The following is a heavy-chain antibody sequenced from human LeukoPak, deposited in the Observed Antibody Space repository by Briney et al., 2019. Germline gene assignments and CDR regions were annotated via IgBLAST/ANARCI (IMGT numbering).Heavy chain of an antibody. J-gene: IGHJ3*02. V-gene: IGHV3-53*05. CDR2: IYSGGST. D-gene: IGHD6-19*01. Sequence: GGSLRLSCAASGFTVSSNYMSWVRQAPGKGLEWVSVIYSGGSTYYAASVRGRFTISRDNSKNTLYLQMNSLRAEDTAVYYCARDRALGVAVAGNDAFDIWGQGTMVTVSS. CDR1: GFTVSSNY. CDR3: ARDRALGVAVAGNDAFDI.